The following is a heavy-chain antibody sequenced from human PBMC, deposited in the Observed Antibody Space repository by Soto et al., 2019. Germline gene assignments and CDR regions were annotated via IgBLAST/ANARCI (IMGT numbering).Heavy chain of an antibody. Sequence: NPSETLSLTCTVSGGSISSGDYYWSWIRQPPGKGLEWIGYIYYSGSTYYNPSLKSRVTISVDTSKNQFSLKLSSVTAADTAVYYCARDRRSYDSSGYYVGFFDYWGQGTLVTVSS. CDR2: IYYSGST. J-gene: IGHJ4*02. D-gene: IGHD3-22*01. CDR1: GGSISSGDYY. V-gene: IGHV4-30-4*01. CDR3: ARDRRSYDSSGYYVGFFDY.